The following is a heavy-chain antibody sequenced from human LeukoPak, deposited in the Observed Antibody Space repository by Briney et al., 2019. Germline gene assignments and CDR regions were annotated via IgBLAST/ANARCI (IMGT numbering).Heavy chain of an antibody. CDR2: ISSSSSTI. J-gene: IGHJ4*02. CDR1: GFTFNNYW. CDR3: ASTTVTTKIVGFDY. Sequence: GGSLRLSCAASGFTFNNYWMHWVRQAPGKGLEWVSYISSSSSTIYYADSVKGRFTISRDNAKNSLYLQMNSLRAEDTAVYYCASTTVTTKIVGFDYWGQGTLVTVSS. D-gene: IGHD4-17*01. V-gene: IGHV3-48*01.